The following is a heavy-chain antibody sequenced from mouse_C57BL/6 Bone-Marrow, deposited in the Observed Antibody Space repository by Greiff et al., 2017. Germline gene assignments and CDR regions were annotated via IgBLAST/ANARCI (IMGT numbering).Heavy chain of an antibody. J-gene: IGHJ2*01. CDR2: IDPENGDT. V-gene: IGHV14-4*01. Sequence: EVMLVESGAELVRPGASVKLSCTASGFNIKDDYMHWVKQRPEQGLEWIGWIDPENGDTEYASKFQGKATITADTSSNTAYLQLSSLTSEDTAVYYCTTGYYFDYWGQGTTLTVSA. CDR1: GFNIKDDY. CDR3: TTGYYFDY. D-gene: IGHD2-2*01.